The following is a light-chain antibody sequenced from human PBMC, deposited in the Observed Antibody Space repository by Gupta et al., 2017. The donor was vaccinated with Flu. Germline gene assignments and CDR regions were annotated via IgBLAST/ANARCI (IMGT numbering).Light chain of an antibody. Sequence: EIVMTQSPATLSVSPGERATLSCRASQSVSSNLAWYQQKPGQAPRLLIYGASTRATGLPARFSGSGSGTEFTLTISSLQSEDFAVYYCQQENNWPGSFGQWTKLEIK. CDR1: QSVSSN. J-gene: IGKJ2*04. CDR3: QQENNWPGS. CDR2: GAS. V-gene: IGKV3-15*01.